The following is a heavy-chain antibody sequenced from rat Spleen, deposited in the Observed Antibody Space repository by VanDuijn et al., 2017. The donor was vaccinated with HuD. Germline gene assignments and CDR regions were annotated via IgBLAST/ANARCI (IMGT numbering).Heavy chain of an antibody. CDR2: ISYDGSST. J-gene: IGHJ3*01. D-gene: IGHD5-1*01. CDR3: ATTPGRPFAY. CDR1: GFTFSDYN. V-gene: IGHV5-7*01. Sequence: EVRLVESGGGLVRPGGSLKVSCEASGFTFSDYNMAWVRQAPKKGLEWVATISYDGSSTYYRDSVKGRFTISRDNAKNTLYLQVDSLRSEDTATYYCATTPGRPFAYWGQGTLVTVSS.